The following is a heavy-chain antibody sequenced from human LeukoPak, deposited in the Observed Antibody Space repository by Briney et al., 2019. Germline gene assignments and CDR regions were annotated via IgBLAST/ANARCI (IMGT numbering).Heavy chain of an antibody. V-gene: IGHV1-18*01. CDR3: ARGSPYDSSGLENFDY. CDR2: ISAYNGNT. D-gene: IGHD3-22*01. Sequence: ASVKVSCKASGYTFTSYGISWVRQAPGQGLEWMGWISAYNGNTNYARKLQGRVTMTTDTSTSTAYMELRSLRSDDTAVYYCARGSPYDSSGLENFDYWGQGTLVTVSS. CDR1: GYTFTSYG. J-gene: IGHJ4*02.